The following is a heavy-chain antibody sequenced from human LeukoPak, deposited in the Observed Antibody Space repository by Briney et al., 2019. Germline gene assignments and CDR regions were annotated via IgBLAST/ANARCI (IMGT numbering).Heavy chain of an antibody. V-gene: IGHV3-7*04. CDR1: GFTFSNSW. CDR3: ARADDSSSGYFDY. Sequence: GGSLRLSCAASGFTFSNSWMSWVRQAPGRGLEWVASINQYGSQIHYVDSVKGRFTISRDNAKNSLYLQMDSLRAEDTAVYYCARADDSSSGYFDYWGQGTLVTVSS. J-gene: IGHJ4*02. CDR2: INQYGSQI. D-gene: IGHD6-6*01.